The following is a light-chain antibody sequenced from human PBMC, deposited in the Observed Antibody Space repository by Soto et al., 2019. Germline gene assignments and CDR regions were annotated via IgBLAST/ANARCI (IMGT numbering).Light chain of an antibody. J-gene: IGLJ1*01. V-gene: IGLV2-8*01. Sequence: QSVLTQSPSASGSPGQSVTISCTGTSSDVGGYNYVSWYQQHPGKAPKLIISEVSKRPSGVPDRFSGSKSGNTASLTVSGLQVEDEADYYCSSYAGSNTYVFGTGTKLTVL. CDR2: EVS. CDR3: SSYAGSNTYV. CDR1: SSDVGGYNY.